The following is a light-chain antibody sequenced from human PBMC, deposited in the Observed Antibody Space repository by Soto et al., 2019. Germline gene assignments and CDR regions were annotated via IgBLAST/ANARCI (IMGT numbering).Light chain of an antibody. CDR2: DNT. Sequence: QSVLTQPPSVSGAPGQRVTISCTGSSSNIGAGYAVHWYQQFPGIAPKLLIYDNTNRPSGVPDRFSGSKSGTSASLAITGLQADDDADYYCQSYDSSLSGSVFGGGTKLTVL. V-gene: IGLV1-40*01. CDR3: QSYDSSLSGSV. J-gene: IGLJ2*01. CDR1: SSNIGAGYA.